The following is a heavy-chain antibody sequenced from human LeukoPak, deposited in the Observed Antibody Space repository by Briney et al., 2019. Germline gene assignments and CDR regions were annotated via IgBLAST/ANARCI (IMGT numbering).Heavy chain of an antibody. D-gene: IGHD6-19*01. Sequence: GGSLRLSCAASGFAFSDYYMRWIRQAPGKGLEWVSYISSTGIMYYSDSVQGRFTISRDNATNSLYLQMSSLRAEDTAVYYCTRGGRIAVAGSYYFDDWGQGSLVTVSS. CDR2: ISSTGIM. V-gene: IGHV3-11*04. CDR1: GFAFSDYY. CDR3: TRGGRIAVAGSYYFDD. J-gene: IGHJ4*02.